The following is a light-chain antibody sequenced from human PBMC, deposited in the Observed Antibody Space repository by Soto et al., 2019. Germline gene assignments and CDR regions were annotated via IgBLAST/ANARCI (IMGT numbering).Light chain of an antibody. CDR3: QSYDSSLSGVL. CDR1: SSSIGAGYA. CDR2: GNR. V-gene: IGLV1-40*01. Sequence: QSVLTQPPSVSGAPGQSVTVSCSGDSSSIGAGYAVSWYQHSPGTAPRLLIYGNRNRPSGVPERFSASKSGTSASLTIAGLQAEDEADYYCQSYDSSLSGVLFGGGTKLTVL. J-gene: IGLJ2*01.